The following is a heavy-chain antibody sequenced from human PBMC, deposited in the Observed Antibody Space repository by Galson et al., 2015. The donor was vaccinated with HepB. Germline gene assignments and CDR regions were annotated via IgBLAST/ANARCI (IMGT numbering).Heavy chain of an antibody. CDR3: ARDRSGWYGDYYYYYYGMDV. J-gene: IGHJ6*02. D-gene: IGHD6-19*01. V-gene: IGHV3-21*01. CDR2: ISSSSSYI. CDR1: GFTFSSYS. Sequence: SLRLSCAASGFTFSSYSMNWVRQAPGKGLEWVSSISSSSSYIYYADSVKGRFTISRDNAKNSLYLQMNSLRAEDTAVYYCARDRSGWYGDYYYYYYGMDVWGQGTTVTVSS.